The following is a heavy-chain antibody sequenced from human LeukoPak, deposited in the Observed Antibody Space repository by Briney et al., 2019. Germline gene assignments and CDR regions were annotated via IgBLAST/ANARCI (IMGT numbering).Heavy chain of an antibody. J-gene: IGHJ4*02. D-gene: IGHD3-9*01. CDR1: GFTFSSYS. CDR2: ISSSSTYI. CDR3: AKDRRATGSHFDY. V-gene: IGHV3-21*01. Sequence: GGSLRLSCAASGFTFSSYSMNWVRQAPGKGLEWVSSISSSSTYIYYADSVNGRFTISRDNSKNTLYLQMNSLRAEDTAVYYCAKDRRATGSHFDYWGQGTLVTVSS.